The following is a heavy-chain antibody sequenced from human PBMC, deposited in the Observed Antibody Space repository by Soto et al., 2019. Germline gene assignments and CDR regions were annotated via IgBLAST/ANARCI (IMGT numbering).Heavy chain of an antibody. CDR1: GFSLSTSGVG. D-gene: IGHD2-15*01. CDR2: NYWHDDK. CDR3: AHRRCSGGSCYQTFDY. J-gene: IGHJ4*02. Sequence: QITLKESGPTLVKPTQTLTLTCSLSGFSLSTSGVGVGWISQPPGKAPEWLALNYWHDDKRYSPSLKSRLNNTQDTSKNQVVLTMTNMDLVDTATYYCAHRRCSGGSCYQTFDYLGQGTLVTVSS. V-gene: IGHV2-5*01.